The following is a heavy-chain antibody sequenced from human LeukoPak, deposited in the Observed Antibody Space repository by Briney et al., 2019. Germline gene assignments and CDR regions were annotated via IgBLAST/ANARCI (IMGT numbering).Heavy chain of an antibody. V-gene: IGHV1-2*02. J-gene: IGHJ4*02. CDR2: INPNSGGT. D-gene: IGHD3-22*01. CDR3: ARAPAYYYDSSGYYTY. Sequence: ASVKVSCKASGYTFTGYYMHWVRQAPGQGLEWMGWINPNSGGTNYAQKFQGRVTMTRNTSISTAYMELSSLRSEDTAVYYCARAPAYYYDSSGYYTYWGQGTLVTVSS. CDR1: GYTFTGYY.